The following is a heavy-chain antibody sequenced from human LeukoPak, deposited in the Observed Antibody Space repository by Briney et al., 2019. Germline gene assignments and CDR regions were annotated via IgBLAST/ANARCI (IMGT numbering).Heavy chain of an antibody. CDR2: MYYSGSI. V-gene: IGHV4-59*01. CDR3: ARGVRHCASTTCFAGAGDI. Sequence: KPSETLSLTCTVSGGSISSYYWTWIRQPPGKGLEWLGQMYYSGSIKYNPSLKSRVTVSTDTSKNQFSLKLRSETAADTATYYCARGVRHCASTTCFAGAGDIWGQGKMVTVSS. D-gene: IGHD2-2*01. J-gene: IGHJ3*02. CDR1: GGSISSYY.